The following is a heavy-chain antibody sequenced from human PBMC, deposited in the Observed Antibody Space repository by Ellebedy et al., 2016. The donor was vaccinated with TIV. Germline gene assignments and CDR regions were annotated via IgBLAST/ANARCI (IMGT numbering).Heavy chain of an antibody. Sequence: AASVKVSCKASGGTFSSHVISWLRPAPGQGLEWVGRIIATHGVADYAQKFQGRLTITADKSTRTAYMELSSLRPEDTAVYYCEGDTARTAVAGFFDYWGQGTLVTVSS. CDR3: EGDTARTAVAGFFDY. D-gene: IGHD6-19*01. V-gene: IGHV1-69*04. CDR2: IIATHGVA. CDR1: GGTFSSHV. J-gene: IGHJ4*02.